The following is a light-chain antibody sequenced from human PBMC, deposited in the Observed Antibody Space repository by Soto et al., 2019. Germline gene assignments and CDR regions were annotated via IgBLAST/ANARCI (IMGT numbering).Light chain of an antibody. V-gene: IGKV1-39*01. CDR3: QQSFRTPRT. CDR1: QTINNF. J-gene: IGKJ1*01. Sequence: DIQMTQSPSSLSASVGDSVTITCRASQTINNFLNWYQHKPGRAPKLLIFAASSLQSGVPSRFSGSGSGTDFSLTISILQPEDSATYYCQQSFRTPRTFGQGTKVEIK. CDR2: AAS.